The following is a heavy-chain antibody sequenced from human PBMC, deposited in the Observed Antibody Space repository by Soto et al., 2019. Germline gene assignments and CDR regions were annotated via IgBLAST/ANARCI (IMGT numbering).Heavy chain of an antibody. CDR1: GYSISSGYY. Sequence: SETLSLTCAVSGYSISSGYYWGWIRQPPGKGLEWIGSIYHSGSTYYNPSLKSRVTISVDTSKNQFSLKLSSVTAADTAVYYCARRYVDTAMDTFDYWGQGTLVTVS. V-gene: IGHV4-38-2*01. CDR3: ARRYVDTAMDTFDY. D-gene: IGHD5-18*01. J-gene: IGHJ4*02. CDR2: IYHSGST.